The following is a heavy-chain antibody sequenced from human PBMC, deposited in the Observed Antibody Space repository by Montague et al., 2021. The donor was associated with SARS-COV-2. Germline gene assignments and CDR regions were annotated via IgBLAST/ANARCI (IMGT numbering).Heavy chain of an antibody. V-gene: IGHV3-23*01. CDR1: GFTFSTYA. Sequence: SLRLSCAASGFTFSTYAMNWVRQTPVEGLEWVSSIIGRGGSTYYAGSVRGRFTISRDNSKNILYLEMNSLRVDDTAVYYCAKGTLGQCSDAICYPFDHWGQGTLVAVSS. D-gene: IGHD2-15*01. CDR3: AKGTLGQCSDAICYPFDH. J-gene: IGHJ4*02. CDR2: IIGRGGST.